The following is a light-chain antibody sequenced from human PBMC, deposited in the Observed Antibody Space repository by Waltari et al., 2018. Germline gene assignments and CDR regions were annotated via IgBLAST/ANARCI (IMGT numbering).Light chain of an antibody. CDR2: GSS. Sequence: QSVLTQPPSVSGAPGHRVPISCTGSGPNIGAGYDVPWYQQLPRAAPKLLIYGSSSRPLGVPDRFFGSTSGTSASLAIIGLQAEDEADYYCQSYDTSLSVVFGGGTKLTVL. V-gene: IGLV1-40*01. J-gene: IGLJ3*02. CDR3: QSYDTSLSVV. CDR1: GPNIGAGYD.